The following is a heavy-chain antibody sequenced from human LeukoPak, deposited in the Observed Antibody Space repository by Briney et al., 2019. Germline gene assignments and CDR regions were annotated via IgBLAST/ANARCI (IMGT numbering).Heavy chain of an antibody. CDR2: ISYHGNNE. J-gene: IGHJ4*02. V-gene: IGHV3-30*03. D-gene: IGHD3-22*01. CDR3: ARCPESSGYYYELDS. Sequence: GRSLRLSCAASGFTFSLYGMHWVRQAPGKGLEWVAVISYHGNNEYYADSVKGRFTISRDNSKNTLYLQTNSLTAEDTAVYYCARCPESSGYYYELDSWGQGTLVTVSS. CDR1: GFTFSLYG.